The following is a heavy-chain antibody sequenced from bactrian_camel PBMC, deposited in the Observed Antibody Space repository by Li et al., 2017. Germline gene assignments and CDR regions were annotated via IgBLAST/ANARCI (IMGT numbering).Heavy chain of an antibody. CDR2: IGVPGAS. V-gene: IGHV3S53*01. D-gene: IGHD3*01. Sequence: VQLVESGGGSVQAGGSLRLSCAASFLPATTYTMAWYHQPPGKERELVARIGVPGASTYADSVKGRFTISHDKAERTIYLQMNSLKPEDTGRYYCNTVWYDLEKGPVDYWGQGTQVTVS. J-gene: IGHJ4*01. CDR3: NTVWYDLEKGPVDY. CDR1: FLPATTYT.